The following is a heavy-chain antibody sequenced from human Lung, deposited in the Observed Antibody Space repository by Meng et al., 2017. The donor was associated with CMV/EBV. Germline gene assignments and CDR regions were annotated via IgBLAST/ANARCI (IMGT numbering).Heavy chain of an antibody. J-gene: IGHJ3*01. Sequence: SXXVSCKASGGTSNTYTFNWLRQAPGRGLEWLGGIIPYLDESNYAQTFQGRLTITSDRSTAAFMELTGLRSEDTAVYFCAGRGPYGRVLNVWGQGSLVTVSS. CDR1: GGTSNTYT. D-gene: IGHD3-10*01. CDR2: IIPYLDES. CDR3: AGRGPYGRVLNV. V-gene: IGHV1-69*10.